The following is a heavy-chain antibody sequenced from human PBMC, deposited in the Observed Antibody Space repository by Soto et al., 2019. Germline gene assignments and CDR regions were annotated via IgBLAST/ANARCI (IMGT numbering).Heavy chain of an antibody. Sequence: QVQLVESGGGVVQPGRSLRLSCAASGVMFNNYGMHWVRQAPGKGLEWVSLISFDGNYKVSADSVKGRFTISRDNSENTLYLQMNSLRTEDTAVYYCATDAWTGMTQDGFDIWGQGTRVTVSS. J-gene: IGHJ3*02. D-gene: IGHD1-1*01. CDR2: ISFDGNYK. CDR1: GVMFNNYG. V-gene: IGHV3-30*03. CDR3: ATDAWTGMTQDGFDI.